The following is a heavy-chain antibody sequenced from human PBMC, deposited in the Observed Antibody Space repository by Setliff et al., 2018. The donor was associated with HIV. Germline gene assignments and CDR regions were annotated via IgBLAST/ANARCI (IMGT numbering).Heavy chain of an antibody. CDR3: ARDSLRGYNYVFFDT. CDR2: IIPMFEIA. CDR1: EGTFSSYA. V-gene: IGHV1-69*13. Sequence: GASVKXSCKASEGTFSSYAVSWVRQAPGQGLEWMGGIIPMFEIANYAQRFQGRVTITAEETTSIVYLEMSSLRSEDRAGYFCARDSLRGYNYVFFDTWGQGTLVTVSS. J-gene: IGHJ4*02. D-gene: IGHD5-18*01.